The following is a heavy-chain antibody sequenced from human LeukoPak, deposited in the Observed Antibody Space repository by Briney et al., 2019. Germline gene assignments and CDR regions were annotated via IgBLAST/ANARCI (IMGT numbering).Heavy chain of an antibody. CDR3: ARQDVVVTGYPFDY. CDR1: GGSISSSSYY. Sequence: SETLSLTCTVSGGSISSSSYYWGWIRQPPGKGLEWIGSIYYSGSTYYNPFLKSRVTISVDTSKNQFSLKLSSVTAADTAVYYCARQDVVVTGYPFDYWGQGTLVTVSS. V-gene: IGHV4-39*01. J-gene: IGHJ4*02. D-gene: IGHD2-21*02. CDR2: IYYSGST.